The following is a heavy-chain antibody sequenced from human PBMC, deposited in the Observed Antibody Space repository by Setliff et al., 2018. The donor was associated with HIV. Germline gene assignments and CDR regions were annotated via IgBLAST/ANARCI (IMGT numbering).Heavy chain of an antibody. CDR3: AREIYGDYGMDV. V-gene: IGHV3-30*02. Sequence: GGSLRLSCAASGFTFSSYGMHWVRQAPGKGLEWVAFIRYDGSNKYYADSVKGRFTISRDNSKNTLYLQMNSLRAEDTAVYYCAREIYGDYGMDVWGQGTTVTVS. CDR1: GFTFSSYG. CDR2: IRYDGSNK. J-gene: IGHJ6*02. D-gene: IGHD4-17*01.